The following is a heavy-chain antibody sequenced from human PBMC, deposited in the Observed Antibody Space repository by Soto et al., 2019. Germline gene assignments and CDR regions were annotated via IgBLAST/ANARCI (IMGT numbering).Heavy chain of an antibody. Sequence: QVQLVQSGAEVKKPGASVKVSCKASGYSFITYYLHWVRQAPGQGLEWMAIINPSGGSTTYAQKFQGRVTLTRDTSTSTVYLELSSLKSDDTAVYYCATSGSGSNCPGPWNWGQGTLVTVSS. CDR3: ATSGSGSNCPGPWN. V-gene: IGHV1-46*01. D-gene: IGHD3-22*01. CDR1: GYSFITYY. J-gene: IGHJ3*01. CDR2: INPSGGST.